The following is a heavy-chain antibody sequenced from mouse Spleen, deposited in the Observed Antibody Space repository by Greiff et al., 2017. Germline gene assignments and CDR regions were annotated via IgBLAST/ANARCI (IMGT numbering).Heavy chain of an antibody. J-gene: IGHJ4*01. V-gene: IGHV14-3*02. D-gene: IGHD2-14*01. CDR1: CFNLHDTY. CDR2: IDPANGNT. CDR3: AKEVRRDAMDD. Sequence: EVQLQQSGAELVKPGASVNLSCTASCFNLHDTYIHWVKPRPEQGLEWIGRIDPANGNTKYDPKFQGKATITADTSSNTAYLQLSSLTSEDTAVYYCAKEVRRDAMDDGGQGTSVTVSA.